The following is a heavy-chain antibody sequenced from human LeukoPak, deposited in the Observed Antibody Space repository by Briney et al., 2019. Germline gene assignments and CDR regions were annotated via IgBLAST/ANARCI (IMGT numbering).Heavy chain of an antibody. CDR2: INPNSGGT. J-gene: IGHJ6*03. D-gene: IGHD3-10*01. V-gene: IGHV1-2*02. Sequence: GASVKVSCKASGYTFTGYYMHWVRQAPGQGLEWMGWINPNSGGTNYAQKFQGRVTMTRDTSISTAYMELSRLRSDDTAVYYCAKEYGSGSYYRNYYMDVWGKGTTVTISS. CDR3: AKEYGSGSYYRNYYMDV. CDR1: GYTFTGYY.